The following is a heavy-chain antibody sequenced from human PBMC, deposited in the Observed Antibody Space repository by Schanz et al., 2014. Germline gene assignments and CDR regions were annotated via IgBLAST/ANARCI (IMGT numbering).Heavy chain of an antibody. V-gene: IGHV3-23*01. J-gene: IGHJ4*02. D-gene: IGHD3-9*01. CDR1: GFTFTNYA. CDR3: AKDHAGSDILTALGN. Sequence: EVQLLESGGGLVQPGGSLRLSCAASGFTFTNYAMTWVRQAPGKGLEWVSGISGSGGSTHDADSVKGRFTISRDNSKNTLYLQMNSLRAEDTAVYYCAKDHAGSDILTALGNWGQGTLVTVSS. CDR2: ISGSGGST.